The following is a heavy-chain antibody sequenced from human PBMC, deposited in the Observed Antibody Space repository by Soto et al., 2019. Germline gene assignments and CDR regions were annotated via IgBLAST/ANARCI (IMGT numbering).Heavy chain of an antibody. CDR3: ARQLAYCGGDCYTEPIEY. CDR2: VNPRSGDT. CDR1: GYTFTSSG. D-gene: IGHD2-21*02. J-gene: IGHJ4*02. V-gene: IGHV1-2*02. Sequence: ASVKVSCKASGYTFTSSGMSWVRQAHGQGLEWMGWVNPRSGDTNYAKKFQGRVTMTRDTSISTSYMELSRLRSDDTAVYYCARQLAYCGGDCYTEPIEYWGQGTLVTVSS.